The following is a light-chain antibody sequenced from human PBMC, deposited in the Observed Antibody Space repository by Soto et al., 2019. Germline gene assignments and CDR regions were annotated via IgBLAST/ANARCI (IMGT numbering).Light chain of an antibody. CDR1: QSIGLA. CDR3: QVRTNWSIA. V-gene: IGKV3-11*01. CDR2: DAS. Sequence: EIVLTQSPATLSLSPGERATLSCRASQSIGLAIAWYQHKPGQAPRLLIYDASNRATGIPARFSGTGSGTDFTLTINNLEPEDFAVYYCQVRTNWSIAFGRGTRLETK. J-gene: IGKJ5*01.